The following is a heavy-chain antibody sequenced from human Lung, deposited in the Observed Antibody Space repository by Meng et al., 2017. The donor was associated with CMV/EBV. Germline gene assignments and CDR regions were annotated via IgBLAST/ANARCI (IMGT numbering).Heavy chain of an antibody. Sequence: SCAASGFTFSSYGMHWVRQAPGKGLEWVAFIRYDGSNKYYADSVKGRFTISRDNSKNTLYLQMNSLRAEDTALYYCAKDSPRGYSSSYRGNWFDPWXQGTLVTVSS. CDR1: GFTFSSYG. V-gene: IGHV3-30*02. CDR2: IRYDGSNK. D-gene: IGHD6-6*01. J-gene: IGHJ5*02. CDR3: AKDSPRGYSSSYRGNWFDP.